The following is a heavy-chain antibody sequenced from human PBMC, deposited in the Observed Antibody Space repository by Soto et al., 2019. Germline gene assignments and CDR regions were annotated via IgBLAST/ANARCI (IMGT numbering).Heavy chain of an antibody. CDR1: GFTFSDYY. CDR2: ISSSGSTI. CDR3: ARDYREIKFDY. J-gene: IGHJ4*02. D-gene: IGHD1-26*01. Sequence: XGSLRLSCAASGFTFSDYYMSWIRQAPGKGLEWVSYISSSGSTIYYADSVKGRFTISRDNAKNSLYLQMNSLRAEDTAVYYCARDYREIKFDYWGQGTLVTVSS. V-gene: IGHV3-11*01.